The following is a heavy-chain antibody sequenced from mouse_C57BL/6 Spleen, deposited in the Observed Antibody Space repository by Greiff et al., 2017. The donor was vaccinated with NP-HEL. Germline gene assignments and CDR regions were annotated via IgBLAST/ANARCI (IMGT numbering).Heavy chain of an antibody. D-gene: IGHD2-3*01. V-gene: IGHV1-4*01. CDR2: INPSSGYT. CDR3: ARHDGTYYYAMVY. CDR1: GYTFTSYT. J-gene: IGHJ4*01. Sequence: QVQLQQSGAELARPGASVKMSCKASGYTFTSYTMHWVKQRPGQGLEWIGYINPSSGYTKYNQKFKDKATLTADKSSSTAYMQLSSLTSEDSAVYYCARHDGTYYYAMVYWGQGTSVTVSS.